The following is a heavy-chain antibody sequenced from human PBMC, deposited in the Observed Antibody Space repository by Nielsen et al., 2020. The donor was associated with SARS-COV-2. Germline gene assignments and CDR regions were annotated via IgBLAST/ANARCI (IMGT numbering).Heavy chain of an antibody. Sequence: GESLKISCAASGFTFSSYGMHWVRQAPGKGLEWVAVIWYDGSNKYYADSVKGRFTISRDNSKNTLYLQMNSLRAEDTAVYYCAREGRYCSGGSCYSLDYWGQGTLVTVSS. V-gene: IGHV3-33*01. D-gene: IGHD2-15*01. CDR3: AREGRYCSGGSCYSLDY. CDR2: IWYDGSNK. J-gene: IGHJ4*02. CDR1: GFTFSSYG.